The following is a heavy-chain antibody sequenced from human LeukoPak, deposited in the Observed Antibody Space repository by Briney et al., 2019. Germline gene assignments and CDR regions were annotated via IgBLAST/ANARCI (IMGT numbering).Heavy chain of an antibody. CDR3: AKPYLDY. Sequence: PGGSLRLSCAASGFSFSNYEMNWVRQAPGKGLEWVSFISSSGNTMYYADSVKGRFTVSRDNAKKSLSLQMNSLRVEDTAVYFCAKPYLDYWGQGTLVTVSS. V-gene: IGHV3-48*03. CDR1: GFSFSNYE. J-gene: IGHJ4*02. CDR2: ISSSGNTM.